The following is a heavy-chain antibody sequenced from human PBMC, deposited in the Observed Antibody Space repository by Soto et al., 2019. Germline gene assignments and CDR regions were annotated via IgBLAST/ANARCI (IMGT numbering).Heavy chain of an antibody. CDR1: GGSFSGYY. J-gene: IGHJ4*02. Sequence: QVQLQQWGAGLLKPSETLSLTCAVYGGSFSGYYWSWIRQPPGKGLEWIGEINHSGSTNYNPSLKSRVTISVDTSKNQFSLKLSSVTAADTAVYDCARNRRPYGDSRRVVFDYWGQGTLVTVSS. D-gene: IGHD4-17*01. CDR3: ARNRRPYGDSRRVVFDY. CDR2: INHSGST. V-gene: IGHV4-34*01.